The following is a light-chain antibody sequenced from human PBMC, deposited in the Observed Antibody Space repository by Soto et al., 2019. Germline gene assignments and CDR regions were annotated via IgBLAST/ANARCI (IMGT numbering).Light chain of an antibody. J-gene: IGKJ1*01. Sequence: DIQMTQSPSSLSASVGDRVTITCRASQSISSYLNWYQQKPGKAPKFMFYAASSLQSGVPSRFSGSGSGTDFTHTISSLQPEDFATYYCQQSYSTPPTFGQGTKVEIK. CDR1: QSISSY. CDR3: QQSYSTPPT. V-gene: IGKV1-39*01. CDR2: AAS.